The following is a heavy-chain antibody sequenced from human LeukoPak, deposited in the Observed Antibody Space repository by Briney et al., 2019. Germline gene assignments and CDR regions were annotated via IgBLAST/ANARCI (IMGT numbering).Heavy chain of an antibody. V-gene: IGHV1-69*06. CDR3: ARGEQIWRGYSGYDFWFDP. Sequence: ASVKVSCKASGGTFSSYAISWVRQAPGQGLEWMGGIIPISGTANYAQKFQGRVTITADKSTSTAYMELSSLRSEDTAVYYCARGEQIWRGYSGYDFWFDPWGQGTLVTVSS. J-gene: IGHJ5*02. D-gene: IGHD5-12*01. CDR2: IIPISGTA. CDR1: GGTFSSYA.